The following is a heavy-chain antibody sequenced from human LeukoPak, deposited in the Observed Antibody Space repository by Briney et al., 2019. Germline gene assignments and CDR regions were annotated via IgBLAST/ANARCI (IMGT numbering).Heavy chain of an antibody. V-gene: IGHV6-1*01. CDR2: TYYRSKWYN. CDR1: GDSVSSNSAA. CDR3: ARGPTVTSWVFDY. J-gene: IGHJ4*02. Sequence: SQTLSLTCAISGDSVSSNSAAWNWIRQSPSGGLEWLGRTYYRSKWYNDYAVSVKSRITINPDTSKNQFSLQLNSVTPEDTAVYYCARGPTVTSWVFDYWGQGTLVTVSS. D-gene: IGHD4-11*01.